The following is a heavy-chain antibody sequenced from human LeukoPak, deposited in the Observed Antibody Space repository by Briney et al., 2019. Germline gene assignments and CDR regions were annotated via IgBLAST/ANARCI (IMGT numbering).Heavy chain of an antibody. V-gene: IGHV7-4-1*02. Sequence: GASVKVSCKASGYTFTSYAMNWVRQAPGQGLEWMGWINTNTGNPTYAQGFTGRFVFSLDTSVSTAYLQISSLKAEDTAVYYCARELNMFAAAAGTGGDYWGQGTLVTVSS. J-gene: IGHJ4*02. CDR1: GYTFTSYA. CDR3: ARELNMFAAAAGTGGDY. D-gene: IGHD6-13*01. CDR2: INTNTGNP.